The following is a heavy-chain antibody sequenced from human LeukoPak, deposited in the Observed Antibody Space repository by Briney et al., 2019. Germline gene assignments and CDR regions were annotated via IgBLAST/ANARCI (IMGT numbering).Heavy chain of an antibody. Sequence: GRSLRLSCAASGFTLSNYAMHWVRQAPGKGLEWVTVISTDGKDKKYADSVKGRFAISRDNSKNTLYLQMDSLRTEDTAVYYCGRDFTDNYCVDFWGQGTLVTVSS. CDR2: ISTDGKDK. CDR1: GFTLSNYA. CDR3: GRDFTDNYCVDF. V-gene: IGHV3-30*03. J-gene: IGHJ4*02. D-gene: IGHD4-17*01.